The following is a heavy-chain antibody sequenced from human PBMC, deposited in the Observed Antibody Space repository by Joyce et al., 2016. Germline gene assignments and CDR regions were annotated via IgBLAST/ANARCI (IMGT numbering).Heavy chain of an antibody. CDR2: IYWDDDK. J-gene: IGHJ4*02. Sequence: QITLKESGPTLVKPTQTLTLTCTFSGFSLTTSGVAVGWIRQPPGKALEWLEIIYWDDDKFYNPYLQSRLTLTRDTSKHQVFLTMTNMDPVDTATYYCEHVTQRTGGSPFDYWGQGTLVTVSS. D-gene: IGHD2-8*02. CDR1: GFSLTTSGVA. V-gene: IGHV2-5*02. CDR3: EHVTQRTGGSPFDY.